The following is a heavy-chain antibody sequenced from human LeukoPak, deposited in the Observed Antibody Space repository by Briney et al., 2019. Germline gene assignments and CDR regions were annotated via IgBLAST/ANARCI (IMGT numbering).Heavy chain of an antibody. Sequence: SETLSLACTVSGDSISSSNYYWGWIRQPPGKGLEWIGTINYSGSTYYNPSLKSRVIMSVDTSKNQVSLKLSSVTAADTAVYYCARDSDYSNYGSYPGFDYWGQGTLVTVSS. V-gene: IGHV4-39*07. D-gene: IGHD4-11*01. J-gene: IGHJ4*02. CDR2: INYSGST. CDR1: GDSISSSNYY. CDR3: ARDSDYSNYGSYPGFDY.